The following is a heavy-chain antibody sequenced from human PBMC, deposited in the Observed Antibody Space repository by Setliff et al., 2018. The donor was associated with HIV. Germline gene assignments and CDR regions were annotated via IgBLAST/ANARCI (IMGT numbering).Heavy chain of an antibody. J-gene: IGHJ4*02. V-gene: IGHV4-34*01. CDR3: ARFLGWRGFDY. Sequence: PSETLSLTCAVHGGSLGGYYWTWIRQPPGKGLEWIGEINESGSTNYSPSLKSRTTISLDTSNNQFSLNLTSLTAADTAVYYCARFLGWRGFDYWGQGTLVTVSS. D-gene: IGHD3-3*01. CDR2: INESGST. CDR1: GGSLGGYY.